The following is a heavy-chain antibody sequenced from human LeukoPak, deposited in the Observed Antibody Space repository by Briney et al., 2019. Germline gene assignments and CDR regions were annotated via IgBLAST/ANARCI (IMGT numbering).Heavy chain of an antibody. J-gene: IGHJ6*02. CDR3: AKFHAAHYYYYGMDV. D-gene: IGHD2-15*01. CDR1: GFTFSSYG. V-gene: IGHV3-30*18. Sequence: GGSLRLSCAASGFTFSSYGMHWVRQAPGKGLEWVAVISYDGSNKYYADSVKGRFTISRDNSKNTLYLQMNSLRAEGTAVYYCAKFHAAHYYYYGMDVWGQGTTVTVSS. CDR2: ISYDGSNK.